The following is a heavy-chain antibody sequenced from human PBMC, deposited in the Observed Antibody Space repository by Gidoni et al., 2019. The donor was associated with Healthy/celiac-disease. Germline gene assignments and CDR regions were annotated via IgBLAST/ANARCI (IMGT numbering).Heavy chain of an antibody. CDR1: GFTFSRCG. V-gene: IGHV3-30*18. Sequence: QVQLVESGGGVVQPGRSLRLSCAASGFTFSRCGMHWVRQAPGKGLGWGAVISYDGSNKYYADSVKGRFTISRDNSKNTLYLQMNSLRAEDTAVYYCAKDGPASYSSSSIPIYGDYWGQGTLVTVSS. CDR3: AKDGPASYSSSSIPIYGDY. CDR2: ISYDGSNK. J-gene: IGHJ4*02. D-gene: IGHD6-6*01.